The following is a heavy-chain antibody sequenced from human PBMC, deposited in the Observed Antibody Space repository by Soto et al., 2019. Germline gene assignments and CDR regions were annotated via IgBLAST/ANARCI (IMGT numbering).Heavy chain of an antibody. Sequence: PGGSLRLSCAVSGFSFGNYWMSWVRQAPGKGLEWLASINEDGSERYYLDSVKGRFTISRDNAKDSLSLQMNSLRGEDTAFYYCARDVGPVTIFGEALSGYFDFWGQGTLVTVSS. CDR3: ARDVGPVTIFGEALSGYFDF. CDR1: GFSFGNYW. CDR2: INEDGSER. D-gene: IGHD3-3*01. J-gene: IGHJ4*02. V-gene: IGHV3-7*03.